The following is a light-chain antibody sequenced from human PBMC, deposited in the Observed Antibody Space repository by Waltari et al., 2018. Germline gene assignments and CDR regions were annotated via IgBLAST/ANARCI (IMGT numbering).Light chain of an antibody. Sequence: EIVLTQSPGTLPLSPGERATLPCRASQSVSRTLAWYQQKPGQAPRLLIYGASTRATGIPDRFSGSGSVTDFSLTISRLEPEDFAVYYCQHYVRLPVTFGQGTKVEIK. CDR3: QHYVRLPVT. J-gene: IGKJ1*01. V-gene: IGKV3-20*01. CDR1: QSVSRT. CDR2: GAS.